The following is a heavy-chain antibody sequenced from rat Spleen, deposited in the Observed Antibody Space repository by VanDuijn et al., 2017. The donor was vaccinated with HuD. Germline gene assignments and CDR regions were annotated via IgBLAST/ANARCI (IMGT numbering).Heavy chain of an antibody. V-gene: IGHV5-17*01. Sequence: EVQLVESGGGLVQPGRSMKLSCAASGFTFSSFAMAWVRQAPKKGLEWVATIIYDGSGTYYRDSVRGRFTISRENAESTLYLQIDSVRSEDTATYYCGRHYHTSYIYFDYWGQGVMVTVSS. D-gene: IGHD1-2*01. CDR3: GRHYHTSYIYFDY. CDR1: GFTFSSFA. J-gene: IGHJ2*01. CDR2: IIYDGSGT.